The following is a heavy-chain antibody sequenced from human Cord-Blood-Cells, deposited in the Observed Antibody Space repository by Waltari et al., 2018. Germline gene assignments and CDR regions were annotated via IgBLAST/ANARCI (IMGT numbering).Heavy chain of an antibody. CDR3: EIGRSSGYYFDAVGI. CDR1: GGSCSGYY. D-gene: IGHD3-22*01. V-gene: IGHV4-34*01. J-gene: IGHJ3*02. Sequence: QVQLQQWGAGVLKPSETLSLLCAVYGGSCSGYYWSWIRQPPGTGLVWIGEIHHSGSTNFNPSLKTRVTIAVDTSKNQLSLQLSSVTAAYAAVYYWEIGRSSGYYFDAVGIWVQVTMVTMSS. CDR2: IHHSGST.